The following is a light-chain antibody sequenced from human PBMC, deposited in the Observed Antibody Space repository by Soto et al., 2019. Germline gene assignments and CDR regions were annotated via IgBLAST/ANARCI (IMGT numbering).Light chain of an antibody. V-gene: IGKV1-9*01. CDR3: QQYDTDFSWT. CDR1: QGITTY. Sequence: IQLTQSPSSLPASVGDRVTITCRASQGITTYLAWYQQKPGKAPKLLIYAASALQSGVPSRFSGSGSGTDFTLTISSLQPEDFATYYCQQYDTDFSWTFGQGTRVDIK. J-gene: IGKJ1*01. CDR2: AAS.